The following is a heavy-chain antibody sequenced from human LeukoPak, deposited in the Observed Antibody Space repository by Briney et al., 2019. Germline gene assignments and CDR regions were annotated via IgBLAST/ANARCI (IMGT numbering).Heavy chain of an antibody. V-gene: IGHV4-39*07. CDR1: GGSISSSGYY. J-gene: IGHJ4*02. CDR3: ARGGRGYFV. Sequence: SETLSLTCTVSGGSISSSGYYWGWIRQPPGKGLEWIGSMYYSGSTYYNPSLKSRVTISVDTSKNQFSLKLSSVTAADTAVYYCARGGRGYFVWGQGTLVTVSS. D-gene: IGHD3-22*01. CDR2: MYYSGST.